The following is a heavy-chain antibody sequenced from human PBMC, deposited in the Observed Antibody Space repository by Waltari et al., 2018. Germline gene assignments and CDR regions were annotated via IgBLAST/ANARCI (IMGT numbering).Heavy chain of an antibody. D-gene: IGHD3-10*01. V-gene: IGHV4-34*01. Sequence: QVQLQQWGAGLLKPSETLSLTCAVYGGSFSGYSWSWIRQPPGKGLEWIGEINHSGSTNYNPSLKSRVTISVDTSKNQFSLKLSSVTAADTAVYYCARIPGETGTPRDYWGQGTLVTVSS. CDR1: GGSFSGYS. CDR2: INHSGST. J-gene: IGHJ4*02. CDR3: ARIPGETGTPRDY.